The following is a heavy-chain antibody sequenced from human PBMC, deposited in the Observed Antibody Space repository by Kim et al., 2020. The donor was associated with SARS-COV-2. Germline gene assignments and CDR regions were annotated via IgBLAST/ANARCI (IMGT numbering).Heavy chain of an antibody. J-gene: IGHJ6*02. Sequence: SETLSLTCTVSGGSISSYYWSWIRQPPGKGLEWIGYICYSGSTNYNPSLKSRVTISVDTSKNQFSLKLSSVTAADTAVYYCAREHYYGSGTVYYYYGMDVWGQGTTVTVSS. CDR2: ICYSGST. CDR3: AREHYYGSGTVYYYYGMDV. D-gene: IGHD3-10*01. V-gene: IGHV4-59*13. CDR1: GGSISSYY.